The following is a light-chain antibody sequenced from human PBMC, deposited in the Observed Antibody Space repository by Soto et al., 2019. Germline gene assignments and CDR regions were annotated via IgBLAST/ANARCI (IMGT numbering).Light chain of an antibody. Sequence: IVMTQSPDSLAVSLVEIATIKFKSSQSVLWSNNKNYLAWYQQKPGQSPKLLIYWASTRESGVPDRFSGSGSGTDFTLTISSLQAEDVAVYYCQQYYSTPLTFGGGTKVDIK. CDR3: QQYYSTPLT. J-gene: IGKJ4*01. CDR2: WAS. V-gene: IGKV4-1*01. CDR1: QSVLWSNNKNY.